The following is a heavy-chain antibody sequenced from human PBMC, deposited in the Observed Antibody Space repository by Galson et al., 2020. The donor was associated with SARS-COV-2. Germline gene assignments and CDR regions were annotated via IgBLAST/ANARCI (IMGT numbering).Heavy chain of an antibody. Sequence: GESLKISCKGSGYIFTTRWIAWVRQMPGRGLEWMGIIFPGDSDTRYSPSFQGQVTISADESISTAYLQWSSLKASDAAIYYCARPGAPGGYGDGWYAIDYWGQGTLVTVSS. D-gene: IGHD6-19*01. V-gene: IGHV5-51*01. J-gene: IGHJ4*02. CDR1: GYIFTTRW. CDR3: ARPGAPGGYGDGWYAIDY. CDR2: IFPGDSDT.